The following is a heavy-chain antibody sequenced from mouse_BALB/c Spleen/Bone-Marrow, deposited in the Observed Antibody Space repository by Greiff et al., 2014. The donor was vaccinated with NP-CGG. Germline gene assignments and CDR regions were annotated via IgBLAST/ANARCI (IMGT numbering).Heavy chain of an antibody. V-gene: IGHV1S56*01. CDR1: GYTFTSYY. CDR2: IYPGNVNT. Sequence: QVQLQQSGPELVKPWASVRISCKASGYTFTSYYIHWVKQRPGQGLEWIGWIYPGNVNTKYNEKFKGKATLTADKSSSAAYMQLSSLTSEDSAVYFCARDTMDYWGQGTSVTVSS. CDR3: ARDTMDY. J-gene: IGHJ4*01.